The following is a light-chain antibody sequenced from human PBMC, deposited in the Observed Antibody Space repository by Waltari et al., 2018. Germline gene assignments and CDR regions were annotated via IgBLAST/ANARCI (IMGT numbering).Light chain of an antibody. V-gene: IGKV1-39*01. CDR1: QTITFY. CDR3: QQSYSTPYT. Sequence: DIQMTQSPSSLSASVGDRVTITCRASQTITFYLNWYQQKPGKAPKLLIYAASSLQSGVPSRFSGSGSETDFTLTISSLQPEDFATYYCQQSYSTPYTFGQGTKLEIK. CDR2: AAS. J-gene: IGKJ2*01.